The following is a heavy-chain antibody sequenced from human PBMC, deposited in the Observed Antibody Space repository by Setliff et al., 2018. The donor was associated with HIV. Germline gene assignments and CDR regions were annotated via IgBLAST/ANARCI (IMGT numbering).Heavy chain of an antibody. CDR1: GFTFSSYY. D-gene: IGHD3-16*01. CDR3: ARGGAVSADFDS. Sequence: LRLSCAASGFTFSSYYWGWIRQPPGKGLEWIGSIYYSGSTYYNPSLKSRVTISVDTSKNHFSLNLSSVTAADTAVYYCARGGAVSADFDSWGQGTLVTVSS. V-gene: IGHV4-38-2*01. J-gene: IGHJ5*01. CDR2: IYYSGST.